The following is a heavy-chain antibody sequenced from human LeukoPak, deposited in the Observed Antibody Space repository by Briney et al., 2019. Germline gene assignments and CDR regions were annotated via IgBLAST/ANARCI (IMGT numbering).Heavy chain of an antibody. Sequence: SETLSLTCAVSGVSFRNYYWSWIRQPPRKGLEWIGEINHSGSTNYNPSLKSRVTISVDTSMNQCSLKLCLMSVSDTAVDHCARGRGIAARMLHFDYWGQGTLVTVSS. CDR1: GVSFRNYY. D-gene: IGHD6-6*01. CDR3: ARGRGIAARMLHFDY. J-gene: IGHJ4*02. V-gene: IGHV4-34*01. CDR2: INHSGST.